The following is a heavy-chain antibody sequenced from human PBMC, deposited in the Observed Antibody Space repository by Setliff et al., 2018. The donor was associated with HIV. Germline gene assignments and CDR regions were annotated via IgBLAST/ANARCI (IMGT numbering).Heavy chain of an antibody. D-gene: IGHD3-16*01. CDR3: AKAAVEMTTIAFGGPPGY. V-gene: IGHV1-46*01. CDR2: INPRSGST. Sequence: ASVKVSCKASGYNFITYYIHWVRQAPGQGLEWMGLINPRSGSTNYAQKFQDRVTMTSDTSTRTVYMELSSLRSDDTAVYYCAKAAVEMTTIAFGGPPGYWGQGTLVTVSS. CDR1: GYNFITYY. J-gene: IGHJ4*02.